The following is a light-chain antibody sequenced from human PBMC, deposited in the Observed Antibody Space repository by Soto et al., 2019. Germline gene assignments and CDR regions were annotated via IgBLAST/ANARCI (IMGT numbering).Light chain of an antibody. Sequence: EIVLTQSPGTLSLSPGERATLSCRASQSVSASYLAWYQQKPGQAPRLLIYDASSRATGFPDRFSGSGSGTDFTLTISRLEPEDSAVYYCQQYHTSATFGQGNKLEI. CDR3: QQYHTSAT. J-gene: IGKJ2*01. CDR2: DAS. V-gene: IGKV3-20*01. CDR1: QSVSASY.